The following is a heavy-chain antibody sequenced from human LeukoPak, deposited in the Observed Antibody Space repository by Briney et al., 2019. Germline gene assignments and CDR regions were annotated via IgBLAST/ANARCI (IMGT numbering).Heavy chain of an antibody. Sequence: SETLSLTCTVSGGSIGSYYWSWIRQPAGRGLEWVGRMYSSGSADYNPSLKSRVTMSVDTSKNQFSLKLSAVTAADSAVYYCARDPSHSRGWFDSWGQGTLVTVSS. V-gene: IGHV4-4*07. CDR3: ARDPSHSRGWFDS. CDR1: GGSIGSYY. J-gene: IGHJ5*01. CDR2: MYSSGSA. D-gene: IGHD6-19*01.